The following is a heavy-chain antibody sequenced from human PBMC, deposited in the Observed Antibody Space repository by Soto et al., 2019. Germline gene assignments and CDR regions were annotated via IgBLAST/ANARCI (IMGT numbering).Heavy chain of an antibody. CDR1: GYIFTSYR. Sequence: GEYLKISCKGSGYIFTSYRIGWVRQMPGKGLEWMGIIYPRDSSTRYSPSFQGQVTISADKSIDTAYLQWSSLMPSDTAIYYCARALSSGSSSAIHYGMVVWCQGTMVTVSS. D-gene: IGHD6-13*01. J-gene: IGHJ6*02. CDR2: IYPRDSST. CDR3: ARALSSGSSSAIHYGMVV. V-gene: IGHV5-51*01.